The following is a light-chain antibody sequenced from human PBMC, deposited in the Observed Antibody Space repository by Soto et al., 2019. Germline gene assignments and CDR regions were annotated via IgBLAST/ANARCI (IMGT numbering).Light chain of an antibody. CDR3: QQYGSSPTWT. J-gene: IGKJ1*01. CDR1: QSVSSSY. Sequence: EIVLTQSPGTLSLSPVERATLSCRASQSVSSSYLAWYQQKPGQAPRLLIYGASSRATGIPDRFSGSGSGTGFTLTISRLEPEDFAVYYCQQYGSSPTWTFGQGTKVDIK. V-gene: IGKV3-20*01. CDR2: GAS.